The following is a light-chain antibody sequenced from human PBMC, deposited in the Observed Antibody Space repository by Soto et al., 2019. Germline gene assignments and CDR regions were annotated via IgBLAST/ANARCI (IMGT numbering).Light chain of an antibody. CDR2: DAS. CDR1: QSVSSY. J-gene: IGKJ1*01. CDR3: QQRSNWQT. Sequence: PGERATLSCRASQSVSSYLAWYQQKPGQAPRLLIYDASNRATGIPARFSGSGSGTDFTLTISSLEPEDFAVYYCQQRSNWQTFGQGTKVEIK. V-gene: IGKV3-11*01.